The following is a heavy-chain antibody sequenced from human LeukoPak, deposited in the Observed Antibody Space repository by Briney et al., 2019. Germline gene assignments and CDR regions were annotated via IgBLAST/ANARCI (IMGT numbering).Heavy chain of an antibody. CDR2: ISYDGSVK. CDR1: GFTFTNYA. D-gene: IGHD3-3*01. Sequence: GGSLRLSCAASGFTFTNYALHWVRQAPGKGLEWVAVISYDGSVKYYADSVKGRFTISRDNSKNTVYLQMNSLRAEDTAVYYCARGDSNYDFWSGITAEYFQHWGQGTLVTVSS. J-gene: IGHJ1*01. CDR3: ARGDSNYDFWSGITAEYFQH. V-gene: IGHV3-30*04.